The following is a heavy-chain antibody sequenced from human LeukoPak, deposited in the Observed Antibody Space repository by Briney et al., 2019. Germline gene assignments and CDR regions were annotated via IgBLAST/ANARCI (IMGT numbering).Heavy chain of an antibody. Sequence: PGGSLRLSCSASGFTFSTYAMHWVRQAPGKGLEYVSIISSNGGSTYYADSVKGRFTISRDNSKNTLYLQMSSLRPEDTAVYYCVKAYTERYYGAEYFQHWGQGTLVTVSS. CDR2: ISSNGGST. V-gene: IGHV3-64D*06. J-gene: IGHJ1*01. D-gene: IGHD1-26*01. CDR1: GFTFSTYA. CDR3: VKAYTERYYGAEYFQH.